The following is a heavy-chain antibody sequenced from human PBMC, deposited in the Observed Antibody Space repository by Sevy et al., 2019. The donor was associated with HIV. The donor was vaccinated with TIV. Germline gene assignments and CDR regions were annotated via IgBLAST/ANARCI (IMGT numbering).Heavy chain of an antibody. V-gene: IGHV1-18*01. CDR1: GYTFTSYG. CDR2: SSAYNGNT. Sequence: ASVKVSCKASGYTFTSYGISWVRQAPGQGLEWMGWSSAYNGNTNYAQMLQGRVTMTTDKSTSTAYMELRSLRSDDTAVYSCARGRLDLVGGWFDPWGQGTLVTVSS. CDR3: ARGRLDLVGGWFDP. D-gene: IGHD1-26*01. J-gene: IGHJ5*02.